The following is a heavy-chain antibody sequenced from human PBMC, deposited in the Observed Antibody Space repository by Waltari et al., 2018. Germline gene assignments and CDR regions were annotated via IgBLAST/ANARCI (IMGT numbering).Heavy chain of an antibody. CDR3: ARAYYYGSGSYAK. CDR1: EGTFSRLA. CDR2: IIAIFGTA. Sequence: QVQLVQSGAEVKKPWSSVKVSCNAFEGTFSRLAISWVRRAPGQGLEWMGGIIAIFGTANYAQKFQGRVTITADESTSTAYMELSSLRSEDTAVYYCARAYYYGSGSYAKWGQGTLVTVSS. J-gene: IGHJ4*02. V-gene: IGHV1-69*01. D-gene: IGHD3-10*01.